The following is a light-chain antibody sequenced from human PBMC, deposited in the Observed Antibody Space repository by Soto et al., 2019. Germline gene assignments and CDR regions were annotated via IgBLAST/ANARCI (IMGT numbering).Light chain of an antibody. J-gene: IGKJ2*01. CDR1: QSISRW. V-gene: IGKV1-5*01. CDR3: QQYNSYSGYT. Sequence: DIQMTQSPFTLSASVGDRVTISCRASQSISRWLAWYQQKPGRAPKVLIYDASNLQSGVPSRFSGSGSGTEFTLTISSLQPDDFATYYCQQYNSYSGYTFGQGTKLEIK. CDR2: DAS.